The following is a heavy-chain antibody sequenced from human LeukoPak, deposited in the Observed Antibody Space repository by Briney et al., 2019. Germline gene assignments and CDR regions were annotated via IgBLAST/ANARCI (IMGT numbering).Heavy chain of an antibody. Sequence: GRSLRLSCAASGFTFSNYGMHWVRRAPGKGLGWVAVISYDGSNKYYADSVKGQFTISRDNSKNTLYLQMNSLRAEDTAVYYCAKDSRSWYYYLDYWGQGTLVTVSS. CDR3: AKDSRSWYYYLDY. J-gene: IGHJ4*02. CDR1: GFTFSNYG. D-gene: IGHD6-13*01. V-gene: IGHV3-30*18. CDR2: ISYDGSNK.